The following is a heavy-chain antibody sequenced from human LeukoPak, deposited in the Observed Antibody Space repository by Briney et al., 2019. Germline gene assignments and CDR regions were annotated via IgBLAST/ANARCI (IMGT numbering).Heavy chain of an antibody. J-gene: IGHJ5*02. CDR3: ARVYGDYSYNWFDP. V-gene: IGHV4-31*03. Sequence: SQTLSLTCTVSGGSISSGGYYWSWIRQHPGKGLEWIEYIYYSGSTYYNPSLKSRFTISVDTSKNQFSLKLSSVTAADTAVYYCARVYGDYSYNWFDPWGQGTLVTVSS. D-gene: IGHD4-17*01. CDR1: GGSISSGGYY. CDR2: IYYSGST.